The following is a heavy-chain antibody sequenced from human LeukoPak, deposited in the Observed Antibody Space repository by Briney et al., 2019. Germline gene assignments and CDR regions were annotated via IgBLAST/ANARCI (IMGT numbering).Heavy chain of an antibody. CDR3: ARILDYEVY. D-gene: IGHD4-17*01. Sequence: GGSLRLSCAASGFTFDDYAMHWVRQAPGKGLEWVSYISSSGSTIYYADSVKGRFTISRDNAKNSLYLQMNSLRAEDTAVYYCARILDYEVYWGQGTLVTVSS. J-gene: IGHJ4*02. V-gene: IGHV3-48*03. CDR2: ISSSGSTI. CDR1: GFTFDDYA.